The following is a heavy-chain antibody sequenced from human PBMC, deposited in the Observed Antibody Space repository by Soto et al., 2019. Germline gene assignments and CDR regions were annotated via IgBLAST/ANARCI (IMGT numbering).Heavy chain of an antibody. V-gene: IGHV3-33*01. J-gene: IGHJ6*02. CDR3: ARAYTGRLPRRADYYYAMDV. Sequence: LRLSCAASGSTFSSYGMHWVRQAPGKGLEWVAVIWYDGSNKYYADSVKGRFTISRDNSKNTLYLQMNSLRAEDTAVYYCARAYTGRLPRRADYYYAMDVWGQGTTVTVSS. CDR2: IWYDGSNK. CDR1: GSTFSSYG. D-gene: IGHD2-2*02.